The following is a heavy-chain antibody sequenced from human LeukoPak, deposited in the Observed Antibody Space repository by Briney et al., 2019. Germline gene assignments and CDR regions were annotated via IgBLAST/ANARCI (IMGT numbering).Heavy chain of an antibody. Sequence: GASVKVSCKASGGTFSSYAISWVRQAPGQGLEWMGRIIPIFGTANYAQKFQGRVTITTDESTSTAYMELRSLRSEDTAVYYCARGESARAAFDIWGQGTMVTVSS. CDR3: ARGESARAAFDI. V-gene: IGHV1-69*05. CDR2: IIPIFGTA. CDR1: GGTFSSYA. J-gene: IGHJ3*02.